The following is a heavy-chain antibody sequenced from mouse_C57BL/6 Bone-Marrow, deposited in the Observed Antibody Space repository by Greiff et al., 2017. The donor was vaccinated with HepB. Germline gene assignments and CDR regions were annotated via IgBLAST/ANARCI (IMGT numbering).Heavy chain of an antibody. Sequence: EVQRVESGPGLAKPSQTLSLTCSVTGYSITSDYWNWIRKFPGNKLEYMGYISYSGSTYYNPSLKSRISITRDTSKNQYYLQLNSVTTEDTATYYCAREGAYYGSHWYFDVWGTGTTVTVSS. CDR2: ISYSGST. V-gene: IGHV3-8*01. D-gene: IGHD1-1*01. CDR1: GYSITSDY. CDR3: AREGAYYGSHWYFDV. J-gene: IGHJ1*03.